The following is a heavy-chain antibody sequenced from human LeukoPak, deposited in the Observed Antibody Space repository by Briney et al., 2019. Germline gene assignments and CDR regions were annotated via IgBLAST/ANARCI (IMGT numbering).Heavy chain of an antibody. CDR3: ARSRGAHFGVYYDSSGYIDY. Sequence: SVKVSCKASGGTFSSYAISWVRQAPGQGLEWMGGIIPIFGTANYAQKFQGRVTITTDESTSTVYMELSSLRSEDTAVYYCARSRGAHFGVYYDSSGYIDYWGQGTLVTVSS. CDR1: GGTFSSYA. J-gene: IGHJ4*02. D-gene: IGHD3-22*01. V-gene: IGHV1-69*05. CDR2: IIPIFGTA.